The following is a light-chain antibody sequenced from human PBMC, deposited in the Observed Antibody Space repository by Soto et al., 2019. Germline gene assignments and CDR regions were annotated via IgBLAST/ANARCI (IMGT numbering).Light chain of an antibody. V-gene: IGKV3-20*01. J-gene: IGKJ1*01. CDR3: QQYGSSPRT. CDR2: GAS. Sequence: ILITQSPGTLSLSPAERATLSCRASQSVTSSYLAWYQLKPGQAPRLLIYGASSRDTGIPDRFSGSGSGTDFPLTISRLDPEDFVVYFCQQYGSSPRTFGQGTKVDIK. CDR1: QSVTSSY.